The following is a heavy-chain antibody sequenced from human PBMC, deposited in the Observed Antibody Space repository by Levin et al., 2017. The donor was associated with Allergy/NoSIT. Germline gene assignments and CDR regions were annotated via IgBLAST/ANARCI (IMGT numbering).Heavy chain of an antibody. CDR3: ARGRYSSSWSYYYYYMDV. CDR1: GYTFTGYY. J-gene: IGHJ6*03. V-gene: IGHV1-2*02. CDR2: INPNSGGT. D-gene: IGHD6-13*01. Sequence: ASVKVSCKASGYTFTGYYMHWVRQAPGQGLEWMGWINPNSGGTNYAQKFQGRVTMTRDTSISTAYMELSRLRSDDTAVYYCARGRYSSSWSYYYYYMDVWGKGTTVTVSS.